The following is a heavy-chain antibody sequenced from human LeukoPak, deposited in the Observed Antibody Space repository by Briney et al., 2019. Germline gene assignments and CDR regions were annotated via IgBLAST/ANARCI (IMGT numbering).Heavy chain of an antibody. V-gene: IGHV1-2*02. CDR1: GDTFTGYY. CDR2: INPNSGGT. CDR3: ARSSGWKYNIDY. Sequence: ASVKVSCKASGDTFTGYYMHWVRQAPGQGLEWMGWINPNSGGTNYAQKFQGRVTMTRDTSISTAYMELSRLRSDDTAMYYCARSSGWKYNIDYWGQGTLVTVSS. J-gene: IGHJ4*02. D-gene: IGHD6-19*01.